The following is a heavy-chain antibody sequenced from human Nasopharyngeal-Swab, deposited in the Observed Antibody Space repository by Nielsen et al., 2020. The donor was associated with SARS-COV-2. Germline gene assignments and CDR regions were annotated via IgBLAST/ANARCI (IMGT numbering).Heavy chain of an antibody. CDR2: ISAYNGNT. CDR3: ARDRLRFLEWLMDY. J-gene: IGHJ4*02. V-gene: IGHV1-18*04. CDR1: GYTFTSYG. D-gene: IGHD3-3*01. Sequence: ASVKVSCKASGYTFTSYGISWVRQAPGQGLEWMGWISAYNGNTNYAQKLQGRVTMTTDTSTSIAYMELRSLRSDDTAVYYCARDRLRFLEWLMDYWGQGTLVTVSS.